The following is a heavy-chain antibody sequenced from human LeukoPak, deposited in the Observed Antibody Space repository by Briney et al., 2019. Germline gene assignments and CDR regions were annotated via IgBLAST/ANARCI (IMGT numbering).Heavy chain of an antibody. V-gene: IGHV4-59*08. CDR2: IYYSGST. Sequence: PSETLSLTCTVSGGSISSYYWSWIRQPPGKGLEWIGYIYYSGSTYYNPSLKSRVTISVDTSKNQFSLKLSSVTAADTAVYYCARGRGELLYYGMDVWGQGTTVTVSS. D-gene: IGHD1-26*01. J-gene: IGHJ6*02. CDR3: ARGRGELLYYGMDV. CDR1: GGSISSYY.